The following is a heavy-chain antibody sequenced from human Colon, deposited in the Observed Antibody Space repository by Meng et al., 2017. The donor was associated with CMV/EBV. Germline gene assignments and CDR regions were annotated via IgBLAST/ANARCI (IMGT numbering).Heavy chain of an antibody. V-gene: IGHV3-30*02. Sequence: SCAASGFSFTDYGMHWVRQTPGKGLEWVAFIRMDESDKFYGDSVKGRFTISRDSSRKSLYLEMNSLRTDDTAMYYCGKDGPVVANWGQGTLVTVSS. J-gene: IGHJ4*02. CDR1: GFSFTDYG. CDR3: GKDGPVVAN. CDR2: IRMDESDK. D-gene: IGHD4-23*01.